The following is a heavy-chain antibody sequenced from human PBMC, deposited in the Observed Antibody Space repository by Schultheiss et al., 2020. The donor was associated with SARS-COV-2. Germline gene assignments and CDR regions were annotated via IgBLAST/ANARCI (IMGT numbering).Heavy chain of an antibody. J-gene: IGHJ4*02. V-gene: IGHV4-39*01. CDR3: ASCIAARRMLGGY. CDR2: IYYSGST. CDR1: GGSISSSSYY. D-gene: IGHD6-6*01. Sequence: SETLSLTCTVSGGSISSSSYYWGWIRQPPGKGLEWIGSIYYSGSTYYNPSLKSRVTISVDTSKNQFSLKLSSVTAADTAVYYCASCIAARRMLGGYWGQGTLVTVSS.